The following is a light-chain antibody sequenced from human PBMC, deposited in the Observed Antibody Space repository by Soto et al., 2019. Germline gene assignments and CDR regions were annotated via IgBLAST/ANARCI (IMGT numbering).Light chain of an antibody. CDR2: DVS. CDR3: SSYTTSMANV. V-gene: IGLV2-14*01. J-gene: IGLJ1*01. CDR1: SSDVGRYNY. Sequence: QSVLTQPASVSGSPGQSITISCTGTSSDVGRYNYVSWYQQHPGKAPKLMIYDVSNRPSGVSNRFSGSKSGNTASLTISGLQAEDEADYYCSSYTTSMANVFGTGTKLTVL.